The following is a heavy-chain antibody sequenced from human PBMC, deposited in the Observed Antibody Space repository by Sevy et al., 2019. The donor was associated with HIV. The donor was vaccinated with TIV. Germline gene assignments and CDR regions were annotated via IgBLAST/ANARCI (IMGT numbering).Heavy chain of an antibody. Sequence: ASVKVSCKASGYTFTGYSMHWVRQVPGQGLEWMGWINPNSGGTNYAQKFQGRVTMTRDTSLNTAYMDMRNLRVDVTAGYFCARVWNSDYYDSSGPNWFDTWGQGTLVTVSS. J-gene: IGHJ5*02. CDR1: GYTFTGYS. CDR2: INPNSGGT. V-gene: IGHV1-2*02. CDR3: ARVWNSDYYDSSGPNWFDT. D-gene: IGHD3-22*01.